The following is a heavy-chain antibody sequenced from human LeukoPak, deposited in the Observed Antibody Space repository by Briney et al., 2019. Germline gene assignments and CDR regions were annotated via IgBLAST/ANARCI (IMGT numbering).Heavy chain of an antibody. J-gene: IGHJ4*02. CDR3: ARPSIDFWSGYYTPFDY. V-gene: IGHV1-69*01. D-gene: IGHD3-3*01. CDR1: GGTSSSYA. Sequence: EASVKVSCKASGGTSSSYAISWVRQAPGQGLEWMGGLIPIFGTANYAQKFQGRVTITADESTSTAYMELSSLRSEDTAVYYCARPSIDFWSGYYTPFDYWGQGTLVTVSS. CDR2: LIPIFGTA.